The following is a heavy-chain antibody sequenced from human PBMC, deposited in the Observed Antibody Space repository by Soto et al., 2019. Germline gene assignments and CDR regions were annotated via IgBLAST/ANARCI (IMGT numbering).Heavy chain of an antibody. CDR2: MNPNSGNT. Sequence: XSVKVSCKASGYPFTSYDINWVRQATGQGLEWMGWMNPNSGNTGYAQKFQCRVTMTRNTSISTAYMELSSLRSEDTAVYYCARGLRYSPVGTRVWGGYYGMDVWGQRTTVTVSS. CDR3: ARGLRYSPVGTRVWGGYYGMDV. J-gene: IGHJ6*02. V-gene: IGHV1-8*01. D-gene: IGHD3-16*01. CDR1: GYPFTSYD.